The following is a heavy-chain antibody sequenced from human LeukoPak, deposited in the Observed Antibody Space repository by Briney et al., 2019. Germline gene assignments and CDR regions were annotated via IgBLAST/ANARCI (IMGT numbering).Heavy chain of an antibody. Sequence: QPGGSLRLSCAASGFTFSSYGMHWVRQAPGKGLEWVAVISYDGSNKYYADSVKGRFTISRGNSKNTLYLQMNSLRVEDTAVYYCAKRWSGYLGDYWGQGTLVTVSS. D-gene: IGHD3-3*01. CDR3: AKRWSGYLGDY. CDR1: GFTFSSYG. J-gene: IGHJ4*02. CDR2: ISYDGSNK. V-gene: IGHV3-30*18.